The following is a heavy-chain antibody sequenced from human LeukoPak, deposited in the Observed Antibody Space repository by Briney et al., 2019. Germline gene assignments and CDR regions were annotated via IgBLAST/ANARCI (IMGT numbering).Heavy chain of an antibody. V-gene: IGHV4-38-2*02. CDR3: ARVNYYGSESYYNVWYFDY. D-gene: IGHD3-10*01. CDR1: DYSISSGYY. J-gene: IGHJ4*02. CDR2: IYNSGST. Sequence: SETLSLTCTVSDYSISSGYYWGWIRQPPGKGLDWIGDIYNSGSTNYNPSLKSRVTMSVDTSKNQFSLQLSSVTVADTAVYYCARVNYYGSESYYNVWYFDYWGQGTLVTVSS.